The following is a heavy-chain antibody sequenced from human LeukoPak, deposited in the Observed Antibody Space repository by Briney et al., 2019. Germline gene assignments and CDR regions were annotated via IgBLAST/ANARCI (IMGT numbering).Heavy chain of an antibody. Sequence: ASVKVSCKASGYTFTGYYMHWVRQAPRQGLEWMGRINPNSGGTNYAQKFQGRVTMTRDTSISTAYMELSRLRSDDTAVYYCARLGYCSSTSCYYFDYWGQGTLVTVSS. D-gene: IGHD2-2*01. CDR2: INPNSGGT. V-gene: IGHV1-2*06. J-gene: IGHJ4*02. CDR1: GYTFTGYY. CDR3: ARLGYCSSTSCYYFDY.